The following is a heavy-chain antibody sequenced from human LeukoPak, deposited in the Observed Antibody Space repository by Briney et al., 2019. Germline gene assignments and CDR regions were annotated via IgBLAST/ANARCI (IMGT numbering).Heavy chain of an antibody. CDR2: INSDGSST. Sequence: GGSLRLSCAASGFTFSSYWMHWVRHAPGKGLVWVSRINSDGSSTSYADSVKGRFTISRDNAKNTLYLQMNSLRAEDTAVYYCARGPYGDYDFYYYYGMDVWGQGTTVTVSS. CDR3: ARGPYGDYDFYYYYGMDV. D-gene: IGHD4-17*01. V-gene: IGHV3-74*01. CDR1: GFTFSSYW. J-gene: IGHJ6*02.